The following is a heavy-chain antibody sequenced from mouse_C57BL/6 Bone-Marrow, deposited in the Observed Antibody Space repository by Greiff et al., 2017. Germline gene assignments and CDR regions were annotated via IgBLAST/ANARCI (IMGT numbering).Heavy chain of an antibody. V-gene: IGHV2-2*01. J-gene: IGHJ1*03. Sequence: VQLQQSGPGLVQPSQSLSITCTVSGFSLTSYGVHWVRQSPGKGLEWRGVIWSGGSTDNNAAFISRLSISKDNSKSQVFFKMNSLQADDTAIYYCARNVLNCYGYFDVWGTGTTVTVSS. D-gene: IGHD4-1*01. CDR3: ARNVLNCYGYFDV. CDR1: GFSLTSYG. CDR2: IWSGGST.